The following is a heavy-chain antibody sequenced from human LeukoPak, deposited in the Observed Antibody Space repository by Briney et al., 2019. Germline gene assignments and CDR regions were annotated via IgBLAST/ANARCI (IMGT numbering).Heavy chain of an antibody. Sequence: SETLSLTCTVSGGSISSSSYYWGWIRQPPGKGLEWIGSVYNSGSTYYNPSLKSRVIVSLAMSQNQFSLRLTSVTAADTAVYYCARGTGQYAPGTPGFTRFDPWGQGALVTVSS. J-gene: IGHJ5*02. V-gene: IGHV4-39*07. CDR1: GGSISSSSYY. CDR2: VYNSGST. CDR3: ARGTGQYAPGTPGFTRFDP. D-gene: IGHD3-10*01.